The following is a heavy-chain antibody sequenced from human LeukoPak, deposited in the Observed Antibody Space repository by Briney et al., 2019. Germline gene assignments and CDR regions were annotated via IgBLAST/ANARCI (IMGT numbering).Heavy chain of an antibody. D-gene: IGHD3-22*01. CDR1: GFTFSSYA. CDR2: ISSSGGST. CDR3: AKLVTYYYDSSDRYFDY. Sequence: GGSLRLSCAASGFTFSSYAMSWVRQAPGKGLAWVSVISSSGGSTYYADSVKGRFTISRDNSKNTLYLQMNSLRAEDTAVYYCAKLVTYYYDSSDRYFDYWGQGILVTVAS. J-gene: IGHJ4*02. V-gene: IGHV3-23*01.